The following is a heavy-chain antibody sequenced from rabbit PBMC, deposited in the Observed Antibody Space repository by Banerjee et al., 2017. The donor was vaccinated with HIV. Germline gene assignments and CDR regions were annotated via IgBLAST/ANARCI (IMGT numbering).Heavy chain of an antibody. CDR2: IDAGDTGNS. CDR3: ARGLVAGVLDL. V-gene: IGHV1S40*01. D-gene: IGHD3-3*01. CDR1: GFSFSSSYY. Sequence: QSLVESGGGLVQPEGSLTLTCTASGFSFSSSYYMCWVRQAPGKGLEWIACIDAGDTGNSYYASWPKGRFTISKTSPTTVTLQMTSLTAADTATYFCARGLVAGVLDLWGPGTLVTVS. J-gene: IGHJ4*01.